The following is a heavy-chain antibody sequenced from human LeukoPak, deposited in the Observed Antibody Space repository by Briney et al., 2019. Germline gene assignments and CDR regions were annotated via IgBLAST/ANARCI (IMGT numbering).Heavy chain of an antibody. CDR3: ARVGSQWLVQRPIDY. D-gene: IGHD6-19*01. J-gene: IGHJ4*02. CDR2: INPNSGGT. V-gene: IGHV1-2*02. Sequence: ASVKVSFKASGYTFTGHYMHWVRQAPGQGPEWMGWINPNSGGTNYAQKFQGRVTMTRDTSISTAYMELSRLRSDDTAVYYCARVGSQWLVQRPIDYWGQGTLVTVSS. CDR1: GYTFTGHY.